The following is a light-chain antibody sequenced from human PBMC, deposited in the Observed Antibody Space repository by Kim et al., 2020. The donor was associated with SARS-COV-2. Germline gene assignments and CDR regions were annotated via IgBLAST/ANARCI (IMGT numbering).Light chain of an antibody. Sequence: VSPGERASPSCRASQSLSNNLAWYQQKPGQAPRLLIYGASTRATGIPARFSASESGTEFTLTISSLQSEDFAVYYCQQYDNWPLTFGGWTKVDIK. CDR1: QSLSNN. V-gene: IGKV3-15*01. CDR3: QQYDNWPLT. CDR2: GAS. J-gene: IGKJ4*01.